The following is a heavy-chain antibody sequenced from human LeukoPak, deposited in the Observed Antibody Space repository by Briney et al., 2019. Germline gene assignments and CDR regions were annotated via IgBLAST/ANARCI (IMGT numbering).Heavy chain of an antibody. CDR3: ARMVTAVTPSYFDY. V-gene: IGHV5-10-1*01. CDR1: GYSFTSYW. Sequence: GESLKIYCKGSGYSFTSYWISWVRQMPGKGLEWMGRIDPSDSYTNYSPSFQGHVTISADKSISTAYLQWSTLKASDTAMYYCARMVTAVTPSYFDYWGQGTLVTVSS. J-gene: IGHJ4*02. D-gene: IGHD4-23*01. CDR2: IDPSDSYT.